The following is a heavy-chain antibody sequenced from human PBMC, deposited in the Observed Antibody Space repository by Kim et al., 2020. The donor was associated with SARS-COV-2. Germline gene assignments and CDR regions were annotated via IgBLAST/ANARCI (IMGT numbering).Heavy chain of an antibody. CDR3: TRIPAAGHFDY. J-gene: IGHJ4*02. D-gene: IGHD2-21*01. Sequence: ASVKVSCKTSGYTFTTYPMDWVRQAPGQRLEWMGWINAGTGYTKYSQRFQGRVTINRDTSASTVYMELSSLRFDDTAVYYCTRIPAAGHFDYWGQGTLVTVSS. CDR1: GYTFTTYP. CDR2: INAGTGYT. V-gene: IGHV1-3*01.